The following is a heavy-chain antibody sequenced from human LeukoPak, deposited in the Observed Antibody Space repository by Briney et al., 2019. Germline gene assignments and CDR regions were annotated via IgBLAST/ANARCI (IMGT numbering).Heavy chain of an antibody. CDR1: GGSISSYY. CDR3: VRRDQYVSADY. D-gene: IGHD3-16*01. J-gene: IGHJ4*02. V-gene: IGHV4-59*08. Sequence: SETLSLTCTVSGGSISSYYWSWIRQPPGKGLEWIGYIYYSGSTNYNPSLKSRVTISVDTSKNQFSLKLSSVTAADTAVYSCVRRDQYVSADYWGQGTLVTVSS. CDR2: IYYSGST.